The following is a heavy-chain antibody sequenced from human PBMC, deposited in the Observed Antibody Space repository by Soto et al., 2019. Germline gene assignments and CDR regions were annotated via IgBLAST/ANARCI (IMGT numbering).Heavy chain of an antibody. CDR1: GFTFSSYA. Sequence: SGGSLRLSCAAPGFTFSSYAMSWVRQAPGKGMEWVAAISGSGGSTYYADSVKGRFTISRENSKNTLYLQMNSLRAEDTAVYYCAKTANGWFSAFDICGQGTMVTVSS. V-gene: IGHV3-23*01. J-gene: IGHJ3*02. CDR2: ISGSGGST. CDR3: AKTANGWFSAFDI. D-gene: IGHD6-19*01.